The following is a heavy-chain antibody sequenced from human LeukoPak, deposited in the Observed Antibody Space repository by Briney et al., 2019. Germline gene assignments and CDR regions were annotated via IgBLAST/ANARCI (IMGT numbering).Heavy chain of an antibody. V-gene: IGHV4-39*01. CDR1: GGSISSSSYY. Sequence: SETLSLTCTVSGGSISSSSYYWGWIRQPPGKGLEWIGSIYYSGSTYYNPSLKSRVTISVDTSKNQFSLKLSSVTAADTAVYYCASFPVTTSFRPRKRQLAPYWGQGTLVTVSS. CDR3: ASFPVTTSFRPRKRQLAPY. CDR2: IYYSGST. D-gene: IGHD6-6*01. J-gene: IGHJ4*02.